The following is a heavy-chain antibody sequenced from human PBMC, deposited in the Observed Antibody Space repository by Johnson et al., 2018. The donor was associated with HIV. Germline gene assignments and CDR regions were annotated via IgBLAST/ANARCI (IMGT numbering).Heavy chain of an antibody. V-gene: IGHV3-9*01. Sequence: VQLVESGGGLVQPGRSLRLSCAASGFTFDDYAMNWVRQAPGKGLEWVSGISWNSGSIAYADSVKGRFTISRDNAKNSLYLQMNSLRAEDTAVYYCARGFHRGGAFDIWGQGTMVTVSS. CDR3: ARGFHRGGAFDI. CDR1: GFTFDDYA. CDR2: ISWNSGSI. J-gene: IGHJ3*02. D-gene: IGHD1-14*01.